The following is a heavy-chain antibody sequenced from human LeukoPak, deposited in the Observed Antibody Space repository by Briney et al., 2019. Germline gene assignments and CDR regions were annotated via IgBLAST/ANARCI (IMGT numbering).Heavy chain of an antibody. J-gene: IGHJ4*02. Sequence: PGGSLRLSCAATGFIFSSYWMSWVRQAPGKGLEWLANIKHDGSEKFYVDSVKGRFTISGDNAKNSVYLQMNSLKAEDTAVYFCARDGYRDRYFDYWGQGTLVTVSS. D-gene: IGHD5-24*01. V-gene: IGHV3-7*01. CDR1: GFIFSSYW. CDR2: IKHDGSEK. CDR3: ARDGYRDRYFDY.